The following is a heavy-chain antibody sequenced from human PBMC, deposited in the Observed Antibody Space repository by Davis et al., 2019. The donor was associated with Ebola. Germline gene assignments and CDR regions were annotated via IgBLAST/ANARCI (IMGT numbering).Heavy chain of an antibody. CDR1: GYSFTSYW. V-gene: IGHV5-51*01. Sequence: PGGSLRLSCKGSGYSFTSYWIGWVRQMPGKGLEWMGIIYPGDSDTRYSPSFQGQVTISADKSISTAYLQWSSLKASDTAMYYCARQGTPYSSSSSYYYYYGMDVWGQGTTVTVSS. J-gene: IGHJ6*02. CDR2: IYPGDSDT. D-gene: IGHD6-6*01. CDR3: ARQGTPYSSSSSYYYYYGMDV.